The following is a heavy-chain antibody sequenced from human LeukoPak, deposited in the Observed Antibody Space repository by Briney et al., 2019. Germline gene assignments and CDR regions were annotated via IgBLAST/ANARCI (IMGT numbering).Heavy chain of an antibody. CDR3: ARTLYDSSGYYFDY. CDR1: GYTFTSYD. Sequence: ASVKVSCKASGYTFTSYDINWVRQATGQGLEWMGWMNPNSGNTGYAQKFQGRVTMTRNTSISTAYMELSSLRFGDTAVYYCARTLYDSSGYYFDYWGQGTLVTVSS. CDR2: MNPNSGNT. J-gene: IGHJ4*02. V-gene: IGHV1-8*01. D-gene: IGHD3-22*01.